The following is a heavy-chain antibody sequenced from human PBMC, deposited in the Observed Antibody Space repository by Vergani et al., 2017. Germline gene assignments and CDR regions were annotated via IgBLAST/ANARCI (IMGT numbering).Heavy chain of an antibody. Sequence: EVDLVESGGGLAQPGGSLRLSCEASGITFWKFGMHWVRQGPGKGLEWVSGISWNSGAVDYADSVRGRFTISRDNAKNSLFLEMNSLRFEDTAVYYCARSESHYYYYMDVWGKGTTVTVSS. J-gene: IGHJ6*03. V-gene: IGHV3-9*01. CDR2: ISWNSGAV. CDR1: GITFWKFG. CDR3: ARSESHYYYYMDV.